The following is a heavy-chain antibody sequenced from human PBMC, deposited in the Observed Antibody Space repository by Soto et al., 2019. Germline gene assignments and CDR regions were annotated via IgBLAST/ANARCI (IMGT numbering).Heavy chain of an antibody. Sequence: QMHLVESGGGLVQPAMSLRLSCAVSGVTFTNHGIHWVRQAPGKGLEWVADISHNGIDKWYVDSVKGRFTISRDNFGDKAYLQMNGLRPEDTAVYYCASGEGQNGHDTRFDHWGQGTLVTVSS. CDR1: GVTFTNHG. V-gene: IGHV3-30*03. D-gene: IGHD5-12*01. J-gene: IGHJ4*02. CDR3: ASGEGQNGHDTRFDH. CDR2: ISHNGIDK.